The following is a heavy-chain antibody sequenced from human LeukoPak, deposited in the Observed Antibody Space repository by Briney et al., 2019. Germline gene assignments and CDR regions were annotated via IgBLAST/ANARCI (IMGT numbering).Heavy chain of an antibody. CDR2: IYYSGST. J-gene: IGHJ5*02. CDR1: GGSISSGGYY. D-gene: IGHD3-22*01. Sequence: PSETLSLTCTVSGGSISSGGYYWSWIRQHPGKGLEWIGYIYYSGSTHYNPSLKSRVTISVDTSKNQFSLKLTSVTAADTAVYYCARGHDSSGDWFDPWGQGTLVTVSS. V-gene: IGHV4-31*03. CDR3: ARGHDSSGDWFDP.